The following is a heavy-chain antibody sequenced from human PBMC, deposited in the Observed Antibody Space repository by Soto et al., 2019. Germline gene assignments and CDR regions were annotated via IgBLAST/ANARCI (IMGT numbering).Heavy chain of an antibody. CDR1: GFTVSSNY. J-gene: IGHJ6*02. V-gene: IGHV3-53*02. CDR2: IYSGGST. D-gene: IGHD5-18*01. Sequence: EVQLVETGGGLIQPGGSLRLSCAASGFTVSSNYMSWVRQAPGKGLEWVSVIYSGGSTYYADSVKGRFTISRDNSKNTLYLQMNSLRAEDTAVYYCARDLLDTADGVGDVWGQGTTVTVSS. CDR3: ARDLLDTADGVGDV.